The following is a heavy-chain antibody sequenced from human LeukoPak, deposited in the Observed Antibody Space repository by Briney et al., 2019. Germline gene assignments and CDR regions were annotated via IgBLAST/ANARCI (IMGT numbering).Heavy chain of an antibody. Sequence: GGSLRLSCAASGFTFNNAWMSWVRQAPGKGLEWIGRIKSEIDGGATDYAAPVKGRFTISRDDSENTLYLQMNSLKTEDTAVYYCATELSSSWYSAFDYWGQGTLVTVSS. V-gene: IGHV3-15*01. CDR2: IKSEIDGGAT. CDR3: ATELSSSWYSAFDY. J-gene: IGHJ4*02. D-gene: IGHD6-13*01. CDR1: GFTFNNAW.